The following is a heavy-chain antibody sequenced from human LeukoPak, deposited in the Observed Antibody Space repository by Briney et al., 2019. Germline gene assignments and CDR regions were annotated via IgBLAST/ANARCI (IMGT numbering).Heavy chain of an antibody. Sequence: GASVKVSCKASGYTFTSYYMHWVRQAPGQGLEWMGIINPSGGSTSYAQKFQGRVTMTRDMSTSTVYMELSSLRSEDTAVYYCARVGGYSYGALQNHFDYWGQGTLVTVSS. V-gene: IGHV1-46*01. CDR3: ARVGGYSYGALQNHFDY. CDR2: INPSGGST. J-gene: IGHJ4*02. CDR1: GYTFTSYY. D-gene: IGHD5-18*01.